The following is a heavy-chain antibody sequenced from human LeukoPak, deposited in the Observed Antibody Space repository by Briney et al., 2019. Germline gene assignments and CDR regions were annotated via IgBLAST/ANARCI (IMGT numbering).Heavy chain of an antibody. D-gene: IGHD3-3*01. V-gene: IGHV3-11*05. Sequence: GGSLRLSCAASGFTFSDYYMSWIRQAPGKGLEWVSYISSSSSYTNYADSVKGRFTISRDNAKNSLYLQMNSLRAEDTAVYYCAKARLEQTFDYWGQGTLVTVSS. CDR2: ISSSSSYT. J-gene: IGHJ4*02. CDR3: AKARLEQTFDY. CDR1: GFTFSDYY.